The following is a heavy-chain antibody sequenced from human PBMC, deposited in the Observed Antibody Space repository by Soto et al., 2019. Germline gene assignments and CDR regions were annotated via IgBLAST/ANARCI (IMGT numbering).Heavy chain of an antibody. D-gene: IGHD3-3*01. CDR3: ARDRGIFGVVIKPHYYYYYGMDV. V-gene: IGHV1-69*13. CDR2: IIHIFGTA. Sequence: SVKVSCKASGGTFSSYAISWVRQAPGQGLEWMGGIIHIFGTANYAQKFQGRVTITADESTSTAYMELSSLRSEDTAVYYCARDRGIFGVVIKPHYYYYYGMDVWGQGTTVTVSS. J-gene: IGHJ6*02. CDR1: GGTFSSYA.